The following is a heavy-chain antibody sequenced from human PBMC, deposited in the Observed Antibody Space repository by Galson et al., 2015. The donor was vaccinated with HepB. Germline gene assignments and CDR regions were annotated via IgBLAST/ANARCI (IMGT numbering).Heavy chain of an antibody. CDR1: GGTFSSYG. D-gene: IGHD6-19*01. Sequence: SVKVSCKASGGTFSSYGISWVRQAPGQGLEWMGGIIPIFGTPNYVQRFQGRVTITADEYTSTAYMELSSQGSENTAVYYCARVLVAGTLYYYMDVWGKGTTVTVSS. J-gene: IGHJ6*03. CDR3: ARVLVAGTLYYYMDV. V-gene: IGHV1-69*13. CDR2: IIPIFGTP.